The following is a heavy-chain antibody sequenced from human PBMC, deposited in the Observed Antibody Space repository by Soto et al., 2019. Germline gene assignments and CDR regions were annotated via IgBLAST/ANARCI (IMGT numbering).Heavy chain of an antibody. V-gene: IGHV3-30-3*01. J-gene: IGHJ4*02. D-gene: IGHD6-19*01. Sequence: PGGSLRLSCAASGFTFSSYAMHLVRQAPGKGLEWVAVISYDGSNKYYADSVKGRFTISRDNSKNTLYLQMNSLRAEDTAVYYCAREIGSGWPSKSADYWGQGTLVTVSS. CDR2: ISYDGSNK. CDR1: GFTFSSYA. CDR3: AREIGSGWPSKSADY.